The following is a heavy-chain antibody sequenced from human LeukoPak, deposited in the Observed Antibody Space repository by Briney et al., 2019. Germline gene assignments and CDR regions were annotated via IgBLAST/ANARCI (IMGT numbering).Heavy chain of an antibody. CDR2: IIPILGTA. V-gene: IGHV1-69*04. CDR1: GDPFHSYA. Sequence: SVKVLYKASGDPFHSYAISWVRQAPGQGLEWMGRIIPILGTANNAQKFQGRVTITADKSTSTAYMELSSLRSEDTAVYYCAREGYCSSTSCFLDYWGQGTLVTVSS. CDR3: AREGYCSSTSCFLDY. D-gene: IGHD2-2*01. J-gene: IGHJ4*02.